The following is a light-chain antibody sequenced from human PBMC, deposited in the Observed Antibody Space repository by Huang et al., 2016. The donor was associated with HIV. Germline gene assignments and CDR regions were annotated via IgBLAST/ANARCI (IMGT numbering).Light chain of an antibody. J-gene: IGKJ3*01. Sequence: EIVLTQSPGTLSLSPGERATLSCRASQSVSIRYLAWYQQKPGQAPRLLIYGASYRATGIPDRFSGSGSGTDFTLTISRLEPEDLAVYYCQQYGTSRIFTFGPGTRVDIK. CDR2: GAS. CDR1: QSVSIRY. V-gene: IGKV3-20*01. CDR3: QQYGTSRIFT.